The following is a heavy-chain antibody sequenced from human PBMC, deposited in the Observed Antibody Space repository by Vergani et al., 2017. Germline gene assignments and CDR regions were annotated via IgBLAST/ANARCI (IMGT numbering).Heavy chain of an antibody. J-gene: IGHJ4*02. CDR3: AKEVPRKYYFDY. CDR2: ISYDGSNK. CDR1: GFTFSSYG. V-gene: IGHV3-30*18. Sequence: QVQLVESGGGVVQPGRSLRLSCAASGFTFSSYGMHWVRQAPGNGLEWVAVISYDGSNKYYADSVKVRFTISRDNSKNTLYLQMNSLRAEDTAVYYCAKEVPRKYYFDYWGQGTLVTVSS.